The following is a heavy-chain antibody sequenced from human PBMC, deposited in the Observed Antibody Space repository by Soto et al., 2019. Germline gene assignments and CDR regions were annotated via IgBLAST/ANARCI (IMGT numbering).Heavy chain of an antibody. CDR2: ISSSSSTI. J-gene: IGHJ4*02. V-gene: IGHV3-48*02. Sequence: GGSLRLSCAASGFTFSSYSMNWVRQAPGKGLEWVSYISSSSSTIYYADSVKGRFTISRDNAKNSLYLQMNSLRYEDTAVYYCARDWDYGGNPNYFDYWGQGTLVTVSS. CDR1: GFTFSSYS. CDR3: ARDWDYGGNPNYFDY. D-gene: IGHD4-17*01.